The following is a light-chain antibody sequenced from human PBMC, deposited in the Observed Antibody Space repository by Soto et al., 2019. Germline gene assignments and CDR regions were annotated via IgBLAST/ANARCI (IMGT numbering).Light chain of an antibody. CDR2: DVY. CDR3: QQYDKLPIT. V-gene: IGKV1-33*01. J-gene: IGKJ5*01. CDR1: QDIRNC. Sequence: DIQMTQSPSSLSASVGDRVTITCQASQDIRNCLNWYQQRPGKAPELLIFDVYNLETGVPSRFSGSGSGTDFTVTISSLQPEDIATYYCQQYDKLPITFGQGTRLEIK.